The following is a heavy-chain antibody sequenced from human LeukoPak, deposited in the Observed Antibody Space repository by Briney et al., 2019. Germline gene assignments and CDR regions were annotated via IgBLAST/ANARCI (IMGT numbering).Heavy chain of an antibody. CDR2: IYYSGST. CDR3: ARRSRLNDSSGYYYSRDLHFDY. V-gene: IGHV4-39*01. CDR1: GGSISSSSYY. J-gene: IGHJ4*02. D-gene: IGHD3-22*01. Sequence: SSETLSLTCTVSGGSISSSSYYWGWIRQPPGKGLEWIGSIYYSGSTYYNPSLKSRVTISVDTSKNQFSLKLSSVTAADTAVYYFARRSRLNDSSGYYYSRDLHFDYWGQGTLVTVSS.